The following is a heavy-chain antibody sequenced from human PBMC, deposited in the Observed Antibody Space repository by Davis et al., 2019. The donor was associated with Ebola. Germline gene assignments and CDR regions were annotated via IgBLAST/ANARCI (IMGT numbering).Heavy chain of an antibody. V-gene: IGHV1-69*04. CDR1: GGTFSSYA. CDR2: IIPILGIA. D-gene: IGHD3-10*01. J-gene: IGHJ6*02. CDR3: ARGVWFDPRSGYGMDV. Sequence: SVKVSCKTSGGTFSSYAISWVRQAPGQGLEWMGRIIPILGIANYAQKFQGRVTITADKSTSTAYMELSSLRSEDTAVYYCARGVWFDPRSGYGMDVWGQGTTVTVSS.